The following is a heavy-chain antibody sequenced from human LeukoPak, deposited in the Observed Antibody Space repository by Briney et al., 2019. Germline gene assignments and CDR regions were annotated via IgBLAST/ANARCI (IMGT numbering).Heavy chain of an antibody. Sequence: AGGSLRLSCTASGFTFSDYAMSWVRQAPGKGLEWVSAISGSGGSTYYADSVKGRFTISRDNSKNTLYLQMNSLRAEDTAVYYCAKDLLSNYGDEDYWGQGTLVTVSS. V-gene: IGHV3-23*01. D-gene: IGHD4-17*01. J-gene: IGHJ4*02. CDR3: AKDLLSNYGDEDY. CDR1: GFTFSDYA. CDR2: ISGSGGST.